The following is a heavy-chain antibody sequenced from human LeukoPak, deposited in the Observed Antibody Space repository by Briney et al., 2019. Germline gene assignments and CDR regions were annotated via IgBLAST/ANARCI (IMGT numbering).Heavy chain of an antibody. CDR1: GGSISSYY. D-gene: IGHD6-6*01. Sequence: KASETLSLTCTVSGGSISSYYWGWIRQPPGRGLEWIGSIYYSGSTYYNPSLKSRVTISVDTSKNQFSLKLSSVTAADTVIYYCAKTSSVGEYSSSSGYYYYMDVWGEGTTVTVSS. CDR2: IYYSGST. J-gene: IGHJ6*03. V-gene: IGHV4-39*01. CDR3: AKTSSVGEYSSSSGYYYYMDV.